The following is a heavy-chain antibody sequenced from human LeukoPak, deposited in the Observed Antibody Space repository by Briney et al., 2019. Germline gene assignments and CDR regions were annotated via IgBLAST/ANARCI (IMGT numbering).Heavy chain of an antibody. CDR1: GGSISSSSYY. Sequence: SETLSLTCTVSGGSISSSSYYWGWIRQPPGKGLEWIGSIYYSGSTYYNPSLKSRVTISVDTSKNQFSLKLSSVTAADTAVYYCARQFYDYYGSGSYYGDYWGQGTLVTVSS. CDR2: IYYSGST. J-gene: IGHJ4*02. CDR3: ARQFYDYYGSGSYYGDY. D-gene: IGHD3-10*01. V-gene: IGHV4-39*07.